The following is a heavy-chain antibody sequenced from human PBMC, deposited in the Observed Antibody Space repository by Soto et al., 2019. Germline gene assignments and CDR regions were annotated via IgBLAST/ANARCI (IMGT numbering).Heavy chain of an antibody. CDR2: IYWDDDK. V-gene: IGHV2-5*02. CDR1: GFSLSTSGVG. D-gene: IGHD3-10*01. Sequence: QITLKESGPTLVKPTQTLTLTCTFSGFSLSTSGVGVGWIRQPPGKALEWLAIIYWDDDKRYSPSLKSRLTITKDTSKNQVVLTMTNMDPVDTATYYCAHSLAVRGVTLNWFDPWGKGSLVTVSS. CDR3: AHSLAVRGVTLNWFDP. J-gene: IGHJ5*02.